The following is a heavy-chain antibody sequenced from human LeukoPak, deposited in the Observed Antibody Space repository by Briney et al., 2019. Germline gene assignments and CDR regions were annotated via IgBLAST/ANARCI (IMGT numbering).Heavy chain of an antibody. CDR2: IYYSGTT. V-gene: IGHV4-59*01. D-gene: IGHD6-19*01. Sequence: SETLSLTCTVSGGPISGYHWSWIRQPPGRDLEWLGYIYYSGTTNYNPSLKGRVTISVDTSKNQFSLTLRSVTAADTAVYYCARDRSVAVGGEGHYFYGMDVWGQGTLVTVSS. CDR1: GGPISGYH. CDR3: ARDRSVAVGGEGHYFYGMDV. J-gene: IGHJ6*02.